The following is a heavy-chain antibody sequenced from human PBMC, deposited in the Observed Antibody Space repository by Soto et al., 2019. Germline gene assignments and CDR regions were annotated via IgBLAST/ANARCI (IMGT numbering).Heavy chain of an antibody. Sequence: PSETLSLTCTVSGGSISSGGYYWSWIRQHPGKGLEWIGYIYYSGSTYYNPSLKSRVTISVDTSKNQFSLKLSSVTAADTAIYYCAKGYSGSYYGVFDYWGQGTLVTVSS. CDR2: IYYSGST. CDR1: GGSISSGGYY. J-gene: IGHJ4*02. CDR3: AKGYSGSYYGVFDY. V-gene: IGHV4-31*03. D-gene: IGHD1-26*01.